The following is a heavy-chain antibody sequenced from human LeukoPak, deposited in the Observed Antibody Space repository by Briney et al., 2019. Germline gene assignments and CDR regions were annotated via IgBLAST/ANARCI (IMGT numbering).Heavy chain of an antibody. CDR3: ARSNGGLGYCSSTSCYCSGGSCYVALY. J-gene: IGHJ4*02. V-gene: IGHV1-69*13. CDR1: GGTFSSYA. CDR2: IIPIFGTA. D-gene: IGHD2-2*01. Sequence: ASVKVSCKASGGTFSSYAISWVRQAPGQGLEWMGGIIPIFGTANYAQKFQGRVTIIADESTSTAYMELSSLRSEDTAVYHCARSNGGLGYCSSTSCYCSGGSCYVALYWGQGTLVTVSS.